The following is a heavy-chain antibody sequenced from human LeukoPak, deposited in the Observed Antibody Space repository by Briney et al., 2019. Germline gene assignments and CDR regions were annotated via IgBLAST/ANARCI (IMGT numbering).Heavy chain of an antibody. V-gene: IGHV3-48*03. Sequence: PGGSLRLSCAASGFTFSSYEMNWVRQAPGKGLEWVSYISSSGSTIYYADSVKGRFTISRDNAKNSLYLQMNSLRAEGTAVYYCARSGGDGYNWGFDYWGQGTLVTVSS. CDR3: ARSGGDGYNWGFDY. CDR1: GFTFSSYE. D-gene: IGHD5-24*01. CDR2: ISSSGSTI. J-gene: IGHJ4*02.